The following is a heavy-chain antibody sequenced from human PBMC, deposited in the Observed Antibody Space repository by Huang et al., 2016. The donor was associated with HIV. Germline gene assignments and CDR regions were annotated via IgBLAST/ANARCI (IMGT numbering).Heavy chain of an antibody. CDR1: GFKLSGFG. Sequence: QVHLVESGGGVVQPGGSLRLSCAASGFKLSGFGMHWVSQAPGKGLEWVAVISYDGRSQCYTDSVKGRFTSSRDNSDNTLSLQMKGLRPDDTAVYYCAKESRWFSDFDHWGQGVLVSVSS. CDR2: ISYDGRSQ. D-gene: IGHD2-15*01. V-gene: IGHV3-30*18. J-gene: IGHJ4*02. CDR3: AKESRWFSDFDH.